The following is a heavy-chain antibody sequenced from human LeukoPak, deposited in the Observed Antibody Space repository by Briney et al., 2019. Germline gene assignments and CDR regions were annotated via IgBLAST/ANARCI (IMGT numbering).Heavy chain of an antibody. V-gene: IGHV4-39*07. CDR1: GGSISSSSYY. CDR3: ARDPPKRGSYPPNVPLYDY. Sequence: PSETLSLTCTVSGGSISSSSYYWGWIRQPPGKGLEWIGSIYYSGSTYYNPSLKSRVTISVDTSKNQFSLKLSSVTAADTAVYYCARDPPKRGSYPPNVPLYDYWGQGTLVTVSS. CDR2: IYYSGST. J-gene: IGHJ4*02. D-gene: IGHD1-26*01.